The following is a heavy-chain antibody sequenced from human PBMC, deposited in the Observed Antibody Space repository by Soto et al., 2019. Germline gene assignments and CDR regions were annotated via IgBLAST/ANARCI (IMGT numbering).Heavy chain of an antibody. V-gene: IGHV4-4*02. CDR1: GGSISSDDW. CDR3: ARSDCYGVCRGKWLDP. Sequence: QVQLQESGPGLVKPSGTLSLTCAVSGGSISSDDWWTWVRQTPGKGLEWIGEIYHSETTNYNPSLISRLTMAVDKAKSQFSLRLDSVTAADTAVYYCARSDCYGVCRGKWLDPWGQGILVTVSS. CDR2: IYHSETT. J-gene: IGHJ5*02. D-gene: IGHD2-21*02.